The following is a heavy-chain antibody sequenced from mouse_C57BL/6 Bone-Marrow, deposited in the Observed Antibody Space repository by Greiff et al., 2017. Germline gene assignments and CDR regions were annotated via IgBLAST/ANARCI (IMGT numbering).Heavy chain of an antibody. V-gene: IGHV1-55*01. D-gene: IGHD2-1*01. CDR3: ARGYYGSAGAMDY. CDR1: GYTFTSYW. CDR2: IYPGSGST. J-gene: IGHJ4*01. Sequence: QVQLQQSGAELVKPGASVKMSCKASGYTFTSYWITWVKQRPGQGLEWIGDIYPGSGSTNYNEKFKSKATLTVDTSSSTAYMQLSSLTSEDSAVYYCARGYYGSAGAMDYWGQGTSVTVSS.